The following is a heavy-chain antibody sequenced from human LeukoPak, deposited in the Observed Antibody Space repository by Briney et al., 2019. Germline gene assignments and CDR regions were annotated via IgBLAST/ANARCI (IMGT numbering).Heavy chain of an antibody. J-gene: IGHJ3*02. Sequence: GGSLRLSCAASGFTFSSYAMSWVRQAPGKGLEWVSAISGSGGSTYYADSVKGRFTISRDNSKNTLYLQMNSLRAEDAAVYYCAKGGDGHNYPYDAFDIWGQGTMVTVSS. CDR1: GFTFSSYA. CDR3: AKGGDGHNYPYDAFDI. CDR2: ISGSGGST. V-gene: IGHV3-23*01. D-gene: IGHD5-24*01.